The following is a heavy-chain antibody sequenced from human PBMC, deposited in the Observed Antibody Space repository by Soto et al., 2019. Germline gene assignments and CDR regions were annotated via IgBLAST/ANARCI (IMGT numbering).Heavy chain of an antibody. CDR1: GGSISSGDYY. CDR3: ARVPLPNPTLFAY. Sequence: PSETLSLTCTVSGGSISSGDYYWSWIRQPPGKGLEWIGYIYYSGSTYYNPSLKSRVTISVDTSKNQFSLKLSSVTAADTAVYYCARVPLPNPTLFAYWGQGTLVTVSS. J-gene: IGHJ4*02. V-gene: IGHV4-30-4*01. CDR2: IYYSGST. D-gene: IGHD7-27*01.